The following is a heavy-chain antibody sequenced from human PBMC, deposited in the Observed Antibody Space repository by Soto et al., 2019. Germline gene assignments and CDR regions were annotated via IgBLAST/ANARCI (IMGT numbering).Heavy chain of an antibody. D-gene: IGHD2-2*01. CDR2: IYHSGST. CDR3: PRVPPP. CDR1: GGSISSGGYS. J-gene: IGHJ5*02. Sequence: QLQLQESGSGLVKPSQTLSLTCAVSGGSISSGGYSWSWIRQPPGKGLEWIGYIYHSGSTYYNPAPKRRATKSEEGPMTLSPLKLSSVTASPPAVFYCPRVPPPRAQGTLVTVSS. V-gene: IGHV4-30-2*01.